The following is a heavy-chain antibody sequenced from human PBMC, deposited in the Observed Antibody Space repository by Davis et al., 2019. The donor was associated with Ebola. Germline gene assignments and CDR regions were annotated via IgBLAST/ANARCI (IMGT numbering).Heavy chain of an antibody. CDR2: ISAYNGNT. Sequence: ASVKVSCKASGYTFTSYGISWVRQAPGQGLEWMGWISAYNGNTNYAQKLQGRVTMTTDTSTSTVYMELSSLRSEDTAVYYCARGRNKWLRSSDYWGQGTLVTVSS. V-gene: IGHV1-18*01. CDR3: ARGRNKWLRSSDY. D-gene: IGHD5-12*01. CDR1: GYTFTSYG. J-gene: IGHJ4*02.